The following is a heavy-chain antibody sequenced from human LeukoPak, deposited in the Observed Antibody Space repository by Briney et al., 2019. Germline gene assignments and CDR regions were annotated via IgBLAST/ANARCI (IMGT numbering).Heavy chain of an antibody. D-gene: IGHD2-8*01. Sequence: GSSVTVSCKASGGTFSSYAISWVRQAPGQGLEWMGGIIPIFGTTNYAQKFQGRVTITADKSTTTAYMELSSLRSEDTAVYYCARRYCTNGVCYDDRGAFDIWGQGTMVTVSS. CDR2: IIPIFGTT. J-gene: IGHJ3*02. CDR3: ARRYCTNGVCYDDRGAFDI. V-gene: IGHV1-69*06. CDR1: GGTFSSYA.